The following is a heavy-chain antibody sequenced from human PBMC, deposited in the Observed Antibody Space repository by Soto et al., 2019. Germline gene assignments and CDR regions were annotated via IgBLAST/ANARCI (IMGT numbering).Heavy chain of an antibody. CDR1: GGSISSSSYY. J-gene: IGHJ3*02. D-gene: IGHD2-15*01. CDR3: ARHVLIGYCSGGNCPATGLGAFDI. Sequence: SETLARTCTVSGGSISSSSYYWGWIRQPPGKGLEWIGSIYYSGSTYYNPSLKSRVTISVDTSKNQFSLKLSSVTAADTAVYYCARHVLIGYCSGGNCPATGLGAFDIWGQGTMVTVSS. V-gene: IGHV4-39*01. CDR2: IYYSGST.